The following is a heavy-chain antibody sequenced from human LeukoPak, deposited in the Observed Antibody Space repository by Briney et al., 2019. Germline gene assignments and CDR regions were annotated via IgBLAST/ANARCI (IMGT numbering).Heavy chain of an antibody. CDR2: INQDGSEK. D-gene: IGHD3-22*01. V-gene: IGHV3-7*01. CDR1: GFTFRSHW. CDR3: AREEEKYDSSGYFAY. J-gene: IGHJ4*02. Sequence: PGGSLRLSCAVSGFTFRSHWMSWVRQAPGKGLEWVANINQDGSEKYYVDSVKGRLTISRDNAKNSLYLQINSLRAEDTAVYYCAREEEKYDSSGYFAYWGQGTLVTVSS.